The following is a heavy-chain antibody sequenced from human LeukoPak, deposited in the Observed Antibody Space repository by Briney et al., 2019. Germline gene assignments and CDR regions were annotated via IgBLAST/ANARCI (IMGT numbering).Heavy chain of an antibody. J-gene: IGHJ6*02. V-gene: IGHV3-23*01. CDR3: AKFLMSCSNHDYLCYYGMDV. CDR1: GFTFSSYA. D-gene: IGHD2-15*01. CDR2: VSGSGGST. Sequence: PGGSLRLSCAASGFTFSSYAMSWVRQAPGKGLEWVSAVSGSGGSTYYADSVKGRFTISRDNSKNTLYLQMNSLRAEDTAVYYCAKFLMSCSNHDYLCYYGMDVWGQGTTVTVSS.